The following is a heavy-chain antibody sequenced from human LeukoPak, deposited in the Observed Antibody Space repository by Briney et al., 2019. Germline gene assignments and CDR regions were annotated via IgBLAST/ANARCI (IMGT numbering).Heavy chain of an antibody. Sequence: GGSLRLSCAASGFTFSGYGMHWVRQAPGKGLEWVAFIRYDGSNKYYADSVKGRFTISRDNSKNTLYLQMNSLRAEDTAVYYCAKLQGCCSSTSCPTFYYMDVWGKGTTVTVSS. D-gene: IGHD2-2*01. J-gene: IGHJ6*03. CDR2: IRYDGSNK. CDR3: AKLQGCCSSTSCPTFYYMDV. V-gene: IGHV3-30*02. CDR1: GFTFSGYG.